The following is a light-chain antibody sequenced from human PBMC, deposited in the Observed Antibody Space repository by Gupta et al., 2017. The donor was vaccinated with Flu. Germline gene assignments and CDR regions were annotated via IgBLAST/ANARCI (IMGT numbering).Light chain of an antibody. CDR1: SSNIGSNT. CDR2: NNN. Sequence: QSVLTRPPSASGTPGQRITIPCSGSSSNIGSNTVNWHQQLPGTAPKLLIYNNNQRPSGVPDRFSGSKSGTSASLAISGLQSEDEADYYCTAWDDSLNGIVFAGGTKLTVL. J-gene: IGLJ2*01. V-gene: IGLV1-44*01. CDR3: TAWDDSLNGIV.